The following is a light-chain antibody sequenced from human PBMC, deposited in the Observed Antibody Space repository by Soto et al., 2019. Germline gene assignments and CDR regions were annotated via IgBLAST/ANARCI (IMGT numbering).Light chain of an antibody. CDR3: QQRSNWPPGFT. Sequence: EIVLTQSPATLSLSPGERATLSCRAIQSVSSYLAWYQQKPGQAPRLLIYDASNRAPGIPARFSGSGSGTDVTLTIRSLEPEDFAVYYSQQRSNWPPGFTFGPGTRVDIK. V-gene: IGKV3-11*01. CDR1: QSVSSY. CDR2: DAS. J-gene: IGKJ3*01.